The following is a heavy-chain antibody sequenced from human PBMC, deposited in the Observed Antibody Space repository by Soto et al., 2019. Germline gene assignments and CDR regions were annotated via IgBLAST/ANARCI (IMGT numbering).Heavy chain of an antibody. Sequence: GESLKISCKGSGYSFTSYWIAWVRQMPGKGLEWMGIIYPGDSDTRYSPSFQGQVTISADKSISTAYLQWSSLKASDTAMYYCARQSGAYYYDSSSYHPFDYWGQGTLVTVSS. CDR1: GYSFTSYW. CDR2: IYPGDSDT. D-gene: IGHD3-22*01. J-gene: IGHJ4*02. CDR3: ARQSGAYYYDSSSYHPFDY. V-gene: IGHV5-51*01.